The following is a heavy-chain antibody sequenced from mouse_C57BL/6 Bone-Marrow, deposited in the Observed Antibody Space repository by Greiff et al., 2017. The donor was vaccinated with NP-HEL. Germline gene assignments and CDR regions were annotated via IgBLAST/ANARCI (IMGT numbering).Heavy chain of an antibody. Sequence: QVQLQQPGAELVKPGASVKVSCKASGYTFTSSWMHWVKQRPGQGLEWIGRIHPSDGDTNYNQKFKGKATLTADKSSSTAYMQLSSLTSEDSAVYYCAISRFDGLYWYFDGWGTGTTVTVSA. CDR1: GYTFTSSW. J-gene: IGHJ1*03. CDR2: IHPSDGDT. D-gene: IGHD2-3*01. CDR3: AISRFDGLYWYFDG. V-gene: IGHV1-74*01.